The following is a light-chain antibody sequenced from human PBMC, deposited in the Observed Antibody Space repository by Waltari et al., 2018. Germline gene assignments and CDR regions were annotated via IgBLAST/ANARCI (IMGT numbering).Light chain of an antibody. CDR1: SSDVT. V-gene: IGLV2-23*01. CDR2: EAS. Sequence: QSALTQPASVSGSPGQSITISCPGSSSDVTLSWYQQLPGRAPKLIIYEASKWPSGVSTRFSGSKSGNTASLTISGLQAEDEADYYCCSYVGGRSVLFGGGTKLTVL. J-gene: IGLJ2*01. CDR3: CSYVGGRSVL.